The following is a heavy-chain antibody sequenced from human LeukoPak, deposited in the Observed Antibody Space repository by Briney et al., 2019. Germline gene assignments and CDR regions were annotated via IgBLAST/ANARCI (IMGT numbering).Heavy chain of an antibody. J-gene: IGHJ4*02. Sequence: PGGSLRLSCVASGFSFSSYAMSWVRQAPGKGLEWVSTIYYSGGDTYSADSVKGRFTISRDNSGNMLYLQMNSLRVEDTAVYYCAKDHGAAIVPRRFDSWGQGTLVTVAS. V-gene: IGHV3-23*01. CDR2: IYYSGGDT. CDR3: AKDHGAAIVPRRFDS. D-gene: IGHD6-6*01. CDR1: GFSFSSYA.